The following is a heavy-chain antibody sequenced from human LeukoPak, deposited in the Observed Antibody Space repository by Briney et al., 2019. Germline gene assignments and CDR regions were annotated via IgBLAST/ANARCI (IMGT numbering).Heavy chain of an antibody. V-gene: IGHV3-21*01. CDR1: GFTFNSYA. J-gene: IGHJ4*02. CDR2: ISSSSSYI. D-gene: IGHD3-10*02. CDR3: ARGTMFPYYFDY. Sequence: GESLRLSCAASGFTFNSYAMSWVRQAPGKGLEWVSFISSSSSYIYYADSLKGRFTISRDNAKNSLYLQMNSLRAEDTAVYYCARGTMFPYYFDYWGQGTLVTVSS.